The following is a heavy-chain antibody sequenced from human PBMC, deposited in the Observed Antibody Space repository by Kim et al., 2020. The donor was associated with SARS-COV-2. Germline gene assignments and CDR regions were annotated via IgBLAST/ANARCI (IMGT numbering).Heavy chain of an antibody. Sequence: VSVKSRITINPDTSKNQFSLQLNSVTPEDTAVYYCARDLVPYSRGCFDYWGQGTLVTVSS. J-gene: IGHJ4*02. V-gene: IGHV6-1*01. D-gene: IGHD6-19*01. CDR3: ARDLVPYSRGCFDY.